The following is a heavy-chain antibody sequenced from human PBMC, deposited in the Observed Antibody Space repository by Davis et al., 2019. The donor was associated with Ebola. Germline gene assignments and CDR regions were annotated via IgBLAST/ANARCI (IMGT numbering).Heavy chain of an antibody. CDR3: ARGPTLRYFDY. CDR1: GSPFIGYY. V-gene: IGHV4-59*01. J-gene: IGHJ4*02. Sequence: MPSETLTLTCAPYGSPFIGYYWSWTPRPQGKGLGWIRYIYYSGSTNYNPSLKSRVTISVDTSKNQFSLKLSSVTAADTAVYYCARGPTLRYFDYWGQGTLVAVSS. CDR2: IYYSGST. D-gene: IGHD3-16*01.